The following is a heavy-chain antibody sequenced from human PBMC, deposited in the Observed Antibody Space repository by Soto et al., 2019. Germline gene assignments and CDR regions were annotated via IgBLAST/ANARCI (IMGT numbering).Heavy chain of an antibody. J-gene: IGHJ6*03. V-gene: IGHV5-51*01. CDR3: ARQSTVTTSYYYYYMDV. Sequence: GESLKISCKGSGCSFTSYWIGWVRQMPGKGLEWMGIIYPGDSDTRYSPSFQGQVTISADKSISTAYLQWSSLKASDTAMYYCARQSTVTTSYYYYYMDVWGKGTTVTVSS. D-gene: IGHD4-17*01. CDR2: IYPGDSDT. CDR1: GCSFTSYW.